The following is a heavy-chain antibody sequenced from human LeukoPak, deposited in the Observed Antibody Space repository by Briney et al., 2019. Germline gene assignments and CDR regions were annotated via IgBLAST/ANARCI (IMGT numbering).Heavy chain of an antibody. CDR3: ARGQIVVVPAGSGYYGMDV. J-gene: IGHJ6*04. V-gene: IGHV4-34*01. CDR2: INHSGST. D-gene: IGHD2-2*01. Sequence: EINHSGSTNYNPSLKSRVTISVDTSKNQFSLKLSSVTAADTAVYYCARGQIVVVPAGSGYYGMDVWGKGTTVTVSS.